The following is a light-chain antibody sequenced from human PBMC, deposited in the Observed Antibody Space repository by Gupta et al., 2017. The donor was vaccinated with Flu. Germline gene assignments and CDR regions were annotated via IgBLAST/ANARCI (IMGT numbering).Light chain of an antibody. V-gene: IGKV2-28*01. CDR3: MQALQTPLT. CDR2: LGS. Sequence: DIVMTQSPLSLPVTSGDPASISCRSSQSLLHSNGYNYLDWYLQKPGQSPQLLIYLGSNRASGVPDRFSGSGSGTDFTLKISRVEAEDVGVYYCMQALQTPLTFGGGTKVEIK. CDR1: QSLLHSNGYNY. J-gene: IGKJ4*01.